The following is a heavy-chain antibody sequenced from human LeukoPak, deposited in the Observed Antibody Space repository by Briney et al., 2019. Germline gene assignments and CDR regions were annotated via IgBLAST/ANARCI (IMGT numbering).Heavy chain of an antibody. CDR1: GGSISSYY. Sequence: SETLSLTCTVSGGSISSYYWSWIRQPPGKGLEWIGEINHSGSTNYSPSLKSRVTISVDTSKNQFSLKLSSVTAADTAVYYCAREGYDFWSGYYNHWGQGTLVTVSS. CDR3: AREGYDFWSGYYNH. CDR2: INHSGST. D-gene: IGHD3-3*01. J-gene: IGHJ5*02. V-gene: IGHV4-34*01.